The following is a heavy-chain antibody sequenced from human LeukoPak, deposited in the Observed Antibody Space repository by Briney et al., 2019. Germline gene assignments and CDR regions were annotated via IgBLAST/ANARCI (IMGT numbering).Heavy chain of an antibody. CDR3: ARGASAAGTSYYYYYMDV. CDR2: IYTSGST. V-gene: IGHV4-4*07. J-gene: IGHJ6*03. Sequence: SETLSLPCTLSGGSLSGYYWSWVRQSPGKGLESIGRIYTSGSTNYNPSLKSRVTMSVDTSKNQFSLKLSSVTAADTAVYYCARGASAAGTSYYYYYMDVWGKGTTVTISS. CDR1: GGSLSGYY. D-gene: IGHD6-13*01.